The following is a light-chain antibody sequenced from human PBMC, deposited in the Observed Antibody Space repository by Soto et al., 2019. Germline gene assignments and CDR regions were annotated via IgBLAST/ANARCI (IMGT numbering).Light chain of an antibody. Sequence: DIQRTQSPSSLSASVGYRVTITCRASQDITKYLNWYQRKTGKDTNLIIYDESNLETGVPSRFSGSGSGTDFTLTISRLQPEDMATYYCQQYDNLPLTFGGGTKVEIK. CDR1: QDITKY. V-gene: IGKV1-33*01. CDR2: DES. CDR3: QQYDNLPLT. J-gene: IGKJ4*01.